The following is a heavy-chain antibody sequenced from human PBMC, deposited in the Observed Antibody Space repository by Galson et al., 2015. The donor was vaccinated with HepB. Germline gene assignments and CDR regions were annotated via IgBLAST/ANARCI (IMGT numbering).Heavy chain of an antibody. D-gene: IGHD2-15*01. J-gene: IGHJ5*02. Sequence: SLRLSCAASGFTFSSYEMNWVRQAPGKGLEWISYISDRGTTIFYTDSVKGRFTISRDNAKNSLYLQMGRLRAEDTAIYYCARGGFHNWFDPWGQGTLVTVSS. CDR3: ARGGFHNWFDP. CDR2: ISDRGTTI. CDR1: GFTFSSYE. V-gene: IGHV3-48*03.